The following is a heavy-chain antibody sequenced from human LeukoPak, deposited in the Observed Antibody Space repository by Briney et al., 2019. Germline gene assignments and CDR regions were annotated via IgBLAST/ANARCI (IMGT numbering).Heavy chain of an antibody. Sequence: ASVKVSCKASGYTYTGYYMHWVRQAPGQGLEWMGWINPNSGGTNYAQKFQGRVTMTRDTSISTAYMELSRLRSDDTAVYYCASLPYSSGWFDYWGQGTLVTVSS. CDR3: ASLPYSSGWFDY. D-gene: IGHD6-19*01. CDR2: INPNSGGT. CDR1: GYTYTGYY. J-gene: IGHJ4*02. V-gene: IGHV1-2*02.